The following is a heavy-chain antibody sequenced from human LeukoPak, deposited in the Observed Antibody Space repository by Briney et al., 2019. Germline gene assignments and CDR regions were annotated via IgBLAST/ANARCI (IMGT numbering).Heavy chain of an antibody. J-gene: IGHJ4*02. CDR2: VNQVGNEK. CDR3: TIDTSAERGQQLAN. V-gene: IGHV3-7*01. CDR1: SSSGYY. D-gene: IGHD6-13*01. Sequence: SSSGYYCSWVRQSPGKGLEWVANVNQVGNEKYYVDSVKGRFAISKDNTKKSLYLQMNSLRADDTAVYYCTIDTSAERGQQLANWGQGTLVSVSS.